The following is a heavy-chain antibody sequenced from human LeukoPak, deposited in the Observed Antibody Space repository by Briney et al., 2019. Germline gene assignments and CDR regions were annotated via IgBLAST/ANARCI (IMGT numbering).Heavy chain of an antibody. V-gene: IGHV3-7*01. CDR2: IKQDGSEK. J-gene: IGHJ4*02. Sequence: PGGSLRLSCAASGFTFSSYWMSWVRQAPGKGLEWVANIKQDGSEKYYVDSVKGRLTISRDNAKNSLYLQMNSLRAEDTAVYYCARGGDLNFGEFHVWGQGTLVTVSS. CDR3: ARGGDLNFGEFHV. CDR1: GFTFSSYW. D-gene: IGHD3-10*01.